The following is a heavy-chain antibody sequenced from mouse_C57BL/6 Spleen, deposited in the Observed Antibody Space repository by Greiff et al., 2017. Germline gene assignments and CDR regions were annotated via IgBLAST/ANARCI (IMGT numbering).Heavy chain of an antibody. CDR2: IDPSDSYT. V-gene: IGHV1-69*01. J-gene: IGHJ2*01. CDR3: ARRGYETVLDY. Sequence: QVQLQQPGAELVMPGASVKLSCKASGYSFTSYWMHWVKQRPGQGLEWIGEIDPSDSYTNYTQKFKGKSTLTVDKSSSTAYMQLSSLTSEDSAVYYCARRGYETVLDYWGQGTTRTVSA. D-gene: IGHD3-1*01. CDR1: GYSFTSYW.